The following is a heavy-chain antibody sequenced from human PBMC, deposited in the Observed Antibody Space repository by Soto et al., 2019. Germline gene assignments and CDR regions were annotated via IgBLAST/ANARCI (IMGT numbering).Heavy chain of an antibody. CDR1: GFTFSSYA. CDR2: ISATGGSA. V-gene: IGHV3-23*01. J-gene: IGHJ4*02. D-gene: IGHD2-15*01. CDR3: AKGTTAVYCFDF. Sequence: DVQLLESGGGLVQPGGSLRLSCAASGFTFSSYAMSWVRQAPGKGLEWVSAISATGGSAFYADSVKGRFTISRDNSKNTDFLQIDSLVTEDTAVYYCAKGTTAVYCFDFWGQGTLVTVSS.